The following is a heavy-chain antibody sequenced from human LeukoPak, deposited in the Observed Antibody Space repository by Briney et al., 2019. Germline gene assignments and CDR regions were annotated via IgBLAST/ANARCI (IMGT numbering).Heavy chain of an antibody. J-gene: IGHJ4*02. D-gene: IGHD3-10*01. CDR1: GGSISSYY. V-gene: IGHV4-4*08. CDR3: ARSSGQVPDY. CDR2: IYISGST. Sequence: SETLSLTCTVSGGSISSYYWSWIRQPPGKGLEWIGRIYISGSTNYNHFLKSRVTISLDTSKNQFSLNLTSVTAADTAVYYCARSSGQVPDYWGQGLQVTVSS.